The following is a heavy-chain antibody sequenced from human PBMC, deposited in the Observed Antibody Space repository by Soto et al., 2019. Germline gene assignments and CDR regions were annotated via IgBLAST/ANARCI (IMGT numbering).Heavy chain of an antibody. D-gene: IGHD5-18*01. Sequence: EVQLLESGGGLVQPGGSLSLPCAASGFTFSSYAMSWFRQAPGKGLEWVSAISGSGGSTYYADSVKGRFTISRDNSKNTLYLQMNSLRAEDTAVYYCAKDGRGYSYGWDFDYWGQGTLVTVSS. J-gene: IGHJ4*02. V-gene: IGHV3-23*01. CDR1: GFTFSSYA. CDR3: AKDGRGYSYGWDFDY. CDR2: ISGSGGST.